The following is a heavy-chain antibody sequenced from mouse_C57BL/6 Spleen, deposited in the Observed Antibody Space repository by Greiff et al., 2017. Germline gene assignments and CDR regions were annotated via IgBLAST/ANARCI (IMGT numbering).Heavy chain of an antibody. D-gene: IGHD2-4*01. Sequence: VQLQQPGAELVKPGASVKLSCKASGYTFTSYWMHWVKQRPGQGLEWIGMIHPNSGSTNYNEKFKSKATLTVDKSSSPAYMQLSSLTSEDSAVCYCARDLDYLDYWGQGTTLTVAS. V-gene: IGHV1-64*01. J-gene: IGHJ2*01. CDR1: GYTFTSYW. CDR2: IHPNSGST. CDR3: ARDLDYLDY.